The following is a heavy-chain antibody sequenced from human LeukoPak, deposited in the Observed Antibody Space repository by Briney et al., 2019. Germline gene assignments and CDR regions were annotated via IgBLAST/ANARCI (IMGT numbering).Heavy chain of an antibody. Sequence: GWSLTLSCAVSPVTFYVYAISWVRQIPGKGLEWVGRLRCKGHRFATAYGEAVKVRFIVSRDDSTKMAYLQMNSLKVEDKAVYYCAIPGANDYAENDIPYFASWGQGTLVTVSS. V-gene: IGHV3-73*01. J-gene: IGHJ4*02. CDR2: LRCKGHRFAT. CDR1: PVTFYVYA. D-gene: IGHD4/OR15-4a*01. CDR3: AIPGANDYAENDIPYFAS.